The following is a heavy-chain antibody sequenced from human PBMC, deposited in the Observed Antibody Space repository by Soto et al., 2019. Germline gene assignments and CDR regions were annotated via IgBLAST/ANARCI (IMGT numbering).Heavy chain of an antibody. J-gene: IGHJ5*02. V-gene: IGHV6-1*01. D-gene: IGHD1-26*01. CDR1: GDSVSSNSAA. Sequence: PSQTLSLTCAISGDSVSSNSAAWNWIRQSPSRGLEWLGRTYYRSKWSKWFYDYAVSVKSRITINPDTSKNQFSLQLNSVTPEDTAIYYCAREEILVAYNWFDPWGQGTLVTVSS. CDR3: AREEILVAYNWFDP. CDR2: TYYRSKWSKWFY.